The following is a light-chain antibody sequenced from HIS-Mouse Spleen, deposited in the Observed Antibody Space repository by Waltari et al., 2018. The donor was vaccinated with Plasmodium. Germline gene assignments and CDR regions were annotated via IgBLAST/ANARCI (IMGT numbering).Light chain of an antibody. V-gene: IGLV2-14*03. CDR2: DVS. J-gene: IGLJ3*02. CDR3: SSYTSSSTKV. Sequence: QSALTQPASVSGSPGQSLTISCTGTSSDVVGYNYVSWYQQPPGKAPKRMIYDVSNRPSGVSNRFSGSKSGNTASLTISGLQAEDEADYYCSSYTSSSTKVFGGGTKLTVL. CDR1: SSDVVGYNY.